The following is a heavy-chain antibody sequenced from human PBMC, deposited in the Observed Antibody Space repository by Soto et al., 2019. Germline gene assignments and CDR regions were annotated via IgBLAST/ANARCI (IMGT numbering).Heavy chain of an antibody. CDR2: ISGSGDST. J-gene: IGHJ1*01. CDR3: AKGVPGIAVAGTGYFQH. D-gene: IGHD6-19*01. Sequence: GSLRLSCAASGFTFSSYAMSWVRQAPGKGLEWVSGISGSGDSTYYADSVKGRFTTSRDNSKNTLYLQMNSLRAEDTAVYYCAKGVPGIAVAGTGYFQHWGQGT. V-gene: IGHV3-23*01. CDR1: GFTFSSYA.